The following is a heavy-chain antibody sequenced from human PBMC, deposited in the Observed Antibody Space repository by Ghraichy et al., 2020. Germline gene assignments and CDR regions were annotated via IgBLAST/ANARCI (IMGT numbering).Heavy chain of an antibody. CDR3: ARERGSGSFWGVYDFDG. J-gene: IGHJ4*03. Sequence: GGSLRLSCAASGFTFSSYSMNWVRQAPGKGLEWVSYISSSSSIIYYADSVKGRFTISRDNAKNSLYLQMNSLRDEDTAVYYCARERGSGSFWGVYDFDGWGQGTLVTVSS. V-gene: IGHV3-48*02. D-gene: IGHD2-15*01. CDR1: GFTFSSYS. CDR2: ISSSSSII.